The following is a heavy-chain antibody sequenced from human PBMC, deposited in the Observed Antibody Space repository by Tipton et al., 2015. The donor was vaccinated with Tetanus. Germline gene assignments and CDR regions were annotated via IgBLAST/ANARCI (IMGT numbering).Heavy chain of an antibody. Sequence: SLRLSCAASGFTFNNYGMHWVRQAPGKGLEWVAVISYGGNNNYYADSVKGRFTISRDNSKNTLYLQMNSLRAEDTAVYYCAKDTGVTPHYGMDVWGQGTTVTVSS. CDR3: AKDTGVTPHYGMDV. J-gene: IGHJ6*02. CDR1: GFTFNNYG. V-gene: IGHV3-30*18. CDR2: ISYGGNNN. D-gene: IGHD2-21*02.